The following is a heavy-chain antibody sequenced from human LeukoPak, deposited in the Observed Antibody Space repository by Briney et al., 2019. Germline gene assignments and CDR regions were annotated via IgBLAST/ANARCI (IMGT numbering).Heavy chain of an antibody. CDR1: GGSISTDY. Sequence: SETLSLTCSVSGGSISTDYWSWIRQTPGKGLEEIGYIYNSGSPNYNPSLEGRVTMSIDTSKNHFSLKLSSVTAADTAVYYCASLLKNRGPIWGQGTMVTVSS. CDR3: ASLLKNRGPI. CDR2: IYNSGSP. D-gene: IGHD3-16*01. V-gene: IGHV4-59*01. J-gene: IGHJ3*02.